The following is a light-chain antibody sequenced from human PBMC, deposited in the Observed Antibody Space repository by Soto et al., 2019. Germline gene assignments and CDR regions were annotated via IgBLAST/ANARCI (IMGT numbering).Light chain of an antibody. J-gene: IGKJ1*01. CDR2: KAS. V-gene: IGKV1-5*03. CDR1: QSTSSW. Sequence: DIQMTQSPSTLSASVGDRVTITCLASQSTSSWLAWYQQKPGKAPKLLIYKASSLESGVPSRFSGSGSGTEFTLTISSLQPDDFATYYCQQYHSYWTFGQGTKVEI. CDR3: QQYHSYWT.